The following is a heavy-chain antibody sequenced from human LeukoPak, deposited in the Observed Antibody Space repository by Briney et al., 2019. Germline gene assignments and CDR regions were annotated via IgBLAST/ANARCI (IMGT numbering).Heavy chain of an antibody. D-gene: IGHD3-22*01. CDR2: MNPNSGNT. J-gene: IGHJ4*02. CDR1: GGTFSSYA. CDR3: ARGLTYYYDSSGYVY. V-gene: IGHV1-8*02. Sequence: ASVTVSCKASGGTFSSYAISWVRQATGQGLEWMGWMNPNSGNTGYAQKFQGRVTMTRNTSISTAYMELSSLRSEDTAVYYCARGLTYYYDSSGYVYWGQGTLVTVSS.